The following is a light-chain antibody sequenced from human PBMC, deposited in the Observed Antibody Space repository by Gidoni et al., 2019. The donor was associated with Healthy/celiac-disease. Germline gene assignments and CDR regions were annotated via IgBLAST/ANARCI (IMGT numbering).Light chain of an antibody. CDR2: GAS. Sequence: EIVLTQSPGTLSLSPGERATLSCRASQSVSSSYLAWYQQKPGQAPRLLIYGASSRATGIQDRFSGSGSGTDFTLTISRLEPEDFAVYYCQQYGSSPEYTFGQGTKLEIK. CDR1: QSVSSSY. V-gene: IGKV3-20*01. CDR3: QQYGSSPEYT. J-gene: IGKJ2*01.